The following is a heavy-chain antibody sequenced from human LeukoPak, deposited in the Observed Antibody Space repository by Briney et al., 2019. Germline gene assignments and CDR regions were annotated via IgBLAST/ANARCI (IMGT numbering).Heavy chain of an antibody. V-gene: IGHV3-48*04. CDR2: IDARSGIT. Sequence: GGSLRLSCATSGFTFTIFGINWVRQAPGKGPEWVSYIDARSGITYYADSVQGRFTISRDNAKNSLYLQMNSLRAEDTAVYYCARDNVVRGAPEFDCWGQGTLVTVSS. CDR1: GFTFTIFG. CDR3: ARDNVVRGAPEFDC. D-gene: IGHD3-10*01. J-gene: IGHJ4*02.